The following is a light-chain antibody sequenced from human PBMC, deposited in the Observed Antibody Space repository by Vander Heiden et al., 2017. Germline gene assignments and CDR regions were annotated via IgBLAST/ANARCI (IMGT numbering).Light chain of an antibody. V-gene: IGKV1-8*01. J-gene: IGKJ3*01. CDR2: AAS. CDR3: QQYYSYPFT. CDR1: QGISSY. Sequence: IRMTQSSSSCSASTGDSVTITCRASQGISSYLAWYQQKPGKAPQLLIYAASTLQSGVPTRFSGSGSGTDFTLTINCLQSEDFATYYCQQYYSYPFTFGPGTTVDVK.